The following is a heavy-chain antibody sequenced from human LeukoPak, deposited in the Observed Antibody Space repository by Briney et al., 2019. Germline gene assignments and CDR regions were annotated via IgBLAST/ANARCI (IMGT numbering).Heavy chain of an antibody. CDR2: IYSGGST. CDR3: ARVSASYYDSSGYYFDY. V-gene: IGHV3-53*01. J-gene: IGHJ4*02. Sequence: GGSLRLSCAASGFTFSSYAMSWVRQAPGKGLEWVSVIYSGGSTYYADSVKGRFTISRDNSKNTLYLQMNSLRAEDTAVYYCARVSASYYDSSGYYFDYWGQGTLVTVSS. D-gene: IGHD3-22*01. CDR1: GFTFSSYA.